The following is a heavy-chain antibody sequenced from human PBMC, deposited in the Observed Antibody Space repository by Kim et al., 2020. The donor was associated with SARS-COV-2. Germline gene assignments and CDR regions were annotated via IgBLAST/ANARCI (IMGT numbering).Heavy chain of an antibody. Sequence: SETLSLTCAVYGGSFSGYYWSWIRQPPGKGLEWIGEINHSGSTNYNPSLKSRVTISVDTSKNQFSLKLSSVTAADTAVYYCARGLSGDGDHPVVGEVFDYWGQGTLVTVSS. CDR3: ARGLSGDGDHPVVGEVFDY. V-gene: IGHV4-34*01. CDR1: GGSFSGYY. D-gene: IGHD3-16*01. CDR2: INHSGST. J-gene: IGHJ4*02.